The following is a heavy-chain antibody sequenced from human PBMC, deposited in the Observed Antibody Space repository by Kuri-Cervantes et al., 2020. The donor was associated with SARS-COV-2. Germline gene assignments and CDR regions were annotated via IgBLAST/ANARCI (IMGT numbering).Heavy chain of an antibody. D-gene: IGHD4-17*01. CDR2: ISTSSAYI. Sequence: GGSLRLSCAASGFTFSSYSMNWVRQAPGKGLEWVSYISTSSAYIYHGDSVKGRFIISRDNAKNSLYLQMTSLRAEDTAVYYCAKETTGYYYYMDVWGKGTTVTVSS. CDR1: GFTFSSYS. V-gene: IGHV3-21*01. CDR3: AKETTGYYYYMDV. J-gene: IGHJ6*03.